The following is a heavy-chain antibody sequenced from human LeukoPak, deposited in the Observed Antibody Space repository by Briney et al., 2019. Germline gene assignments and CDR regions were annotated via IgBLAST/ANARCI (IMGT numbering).Heavy chain of an antibody. CDR2: ISYDGSNK. J-gene: IGHJ4*02. CDR1: GFTFSSYA. CDR3: ARETEAFDY. Sequence: GGSLRLSCAASGFTFSSYAMHWVRQAPGKGLEWVAVISYDGSNKFYAGSVKGRFTISRDNSKNTLYLQMNSLRPEDTAVYYCARETEAFDYWGQGTLFTVSS. V-gene: IGHV3-30-3*01.